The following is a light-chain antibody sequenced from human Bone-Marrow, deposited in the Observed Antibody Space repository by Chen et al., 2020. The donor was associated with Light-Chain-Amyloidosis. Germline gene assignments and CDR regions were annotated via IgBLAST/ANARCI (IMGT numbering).Light chain of an antibody. V-gene: IGLV3-21*02. CDR1: NIGSTS. J-gene: IGLJ3*02. Sequence: SYVLTQPSSVSVAPGQTATIACGGNNIGSTSVHWYQQTPGQAPLLVVYDDSYRPSGIPERLSSSNSGKTATLTISRVEAGDEADYCCQVWDRSSDRPVFGGGTKLTVL. CDR3: QVWDRSSDRPV. CDR2: DDS.